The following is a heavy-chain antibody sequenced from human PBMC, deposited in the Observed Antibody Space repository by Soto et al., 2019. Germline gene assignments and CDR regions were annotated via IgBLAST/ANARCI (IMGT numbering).Heavy chain of an antibody. CDR2: IIPIFGTA. CDR1: GGTFSSYA. J-gene: IGHJ6*02. V-gene: IGHV1-69*13. CDR3: ARDRRSIAAPNYYYGMDV. Sequence: SVNVSCKASGGTFSSYAISWVRQAPGQGLEWMGGIIPIFGTANYAQKFQGRVTITADESTSTAYMELSSLRSEDTAVYYCARDRRSIAAPNYYYGMDVWGQGTTVTVSS. D-gene: IGHD6-6*01.